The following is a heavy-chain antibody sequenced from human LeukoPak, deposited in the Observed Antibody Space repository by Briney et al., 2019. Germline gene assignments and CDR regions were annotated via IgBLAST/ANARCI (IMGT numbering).Heavy chain of an antibody. CDR2: INHSGST. CDR3: ARTGINWNYHGPTPKWYFDL. V-gene: IGHV4-39*07. CDR1: GGSIRSSYYY. D-gene: IGHD1-7*01. Sequence: SETLSLTCTVSGGSIRSSYYYWSWIRQPPGKGLEWIGEINHSGSTNYNPSLKSRVTISVGTSKNQFSLKLSSVTAADTAVYYCARTGINWNYHGPTPKWYFDLWGRGTLVTVSS. J-gene: IGHJ2*01.